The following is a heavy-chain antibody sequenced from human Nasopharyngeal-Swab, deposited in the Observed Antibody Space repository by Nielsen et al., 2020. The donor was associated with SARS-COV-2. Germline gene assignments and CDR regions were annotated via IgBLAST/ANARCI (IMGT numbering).Heavy chain of an antibody. CDR1: GFTFSSYG. CDR3: ARDCDHHYFDY. D-gene: IGHD1-14*01. J-gene: IGHJ4*02. CDR2: IWYDGSNK. Sequence: GGSLRLSCAASGFTFSSYGMHWVRQAPGKGLEWVAVIWYDGSNKYYADSVKGRFTISRDNSKNTLYLQMNSPRAEDTAVYYCARDCDHHYFDYWGQGTLVTVSS. V-gene: IGHV3-33*01.